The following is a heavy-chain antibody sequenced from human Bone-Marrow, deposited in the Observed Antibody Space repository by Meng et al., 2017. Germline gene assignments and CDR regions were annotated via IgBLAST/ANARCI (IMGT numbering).Heavy chain of an antibody. CDR3: ATLPPRDIVVVPAAYNWFDP. Sequence: SVKVSCKASGGTFSSYAISWVRQAPGQGPEWMGGIIPIFGTANYAQKFQGRVTITADKSTSTAYMELSSLRSEDTAVYYCATLPPRDIVVVPAAYNWFDPWGQGTLVTVSS. D-gene: IGHD2-2*01. CDR2: IIPIFGTA. J-gene: IGHJ5*02. V-gene: IGHV1-69*06. CDR1: GGTFSSYA.